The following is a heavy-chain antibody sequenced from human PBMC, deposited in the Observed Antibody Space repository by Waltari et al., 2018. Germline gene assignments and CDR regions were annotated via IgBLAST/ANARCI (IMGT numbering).Heavy chain of an antibody. V-gene: IGHV4-61*02. J-gene: IGHJ4*02. D-gene: IGHD3-10*01. CDR3: ARGSGSGTYYNDYFVS. CDR2: IFNPEAT. Sequence: QVQLQESGPRLVKPSQTLSLPCTVSGAPLTSGNFFWNWIRQPAGKGLAWIGRIFNPEATNHNPSLDSRVTISLDTSKNLFSLEMTSVTDADTAVYYCARGSGSGTYYNDYFVSWGQGALVTVSS. CDR1: GAPLTSGNFF.